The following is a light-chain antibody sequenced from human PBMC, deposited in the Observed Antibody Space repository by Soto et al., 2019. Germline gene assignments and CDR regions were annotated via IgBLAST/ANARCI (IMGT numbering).Light chain of an antibody. CDR1: SGHNSYA. V-gene: IGLV4-69*01. Sequence: QLVLTQSPSASASLGASVKLTCTLNSGHNSYAIAWHQQQPQKGPRFLMKLNSDGSHTKGDGIPDRFSGSSSGAERYLTISSLQSEDEADYYCQSWGTGIVVFGGGTKVTVL. J-gene: IGLJ2*01. CDR2: LNSDGSH. CDR3: QSWGTGIVV.